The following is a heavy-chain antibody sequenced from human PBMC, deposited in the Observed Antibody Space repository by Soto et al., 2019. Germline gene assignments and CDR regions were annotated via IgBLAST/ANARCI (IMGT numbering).Heavy chain of an antibody. CDR1: GGSISSGEYY. Sequence: PSETLSLTCTVSGGSISSGEYYWTWIRQPPGKGLEWIGYISYSGSTHYSPSLKSRVSVSVDTSKNQFSLNLTSVTAADTAVYYCARLHGYCISSSCHGHYAMDVWGQGTTVTVSS. D-gene: IGHD2-2*01. CDR2: ISYSGST. J-gene: IGHJ6*02. CDR3: ARLHGYCISSSCHGHYAMDV. V-gene: IGHV4-30-4*01.